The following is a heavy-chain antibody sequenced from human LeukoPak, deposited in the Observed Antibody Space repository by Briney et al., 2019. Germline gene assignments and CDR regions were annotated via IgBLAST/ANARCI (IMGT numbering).Heavy chain of an antibody. V-gene: IGHV3-66*01. Sequence: GGSLRLSCAASGFTVSSNYMSWVRQAPGKGLEWVSVIYSGGSTYYADSVKGRFTISRDNSKNTLYLQMNSLRAEDTAVYYCARDLDSGTIVGAKDAFDIWGQGTMVTVSS. CDR1: GFTVSSNY. CDR3: ARDLDSGTIVGAKDAFDI. J-gene: IGHJ3*02. CDR2: IYSGGST. D-gene: IGHD1-26*01.